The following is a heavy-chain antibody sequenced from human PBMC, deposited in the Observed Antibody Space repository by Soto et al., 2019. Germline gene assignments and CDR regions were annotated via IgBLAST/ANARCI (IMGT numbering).Heavy chain of an antibody. D-gene: IGHD1-26*01. CDR3: ARSSGTYPPSRYYYGLAV. V-gene: IGHV1-18*01. CDR2: ISAHNGDT. Sequence: QVQLVQSGPEVKKPGASVKVSCKASGYTFTSYGFSWVRQAPGQGLEWMGWISAHNGDTIYAQQFQDRITMTTDTSTNTAYLALRSLKAGDTAVFYCARSSGTYPPSRYYYGLAVWGQGTTVTVSS. J-gene: IGHJ6*02. CDR1: GYTFTSYG.